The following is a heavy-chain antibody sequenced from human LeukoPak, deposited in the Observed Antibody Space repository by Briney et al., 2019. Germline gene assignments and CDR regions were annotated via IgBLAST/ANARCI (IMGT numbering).Heavy chain of an antibody. CDR3: ASPGIAVAGTDDY. CDR1: GGSFSGYY. J-gene: IGHJ4*02. D-gene: IGHD6-19*01. V-gene: IGHV4-34*01. CDR2: IYYSGST. Sequence: PSETLSLTCAVYGGSFSGYYWSWVRQPPGKGLEWIGSIYYSGSTYYNPSLKSRVTISVDTSKNQFSLKLSSVTAADTAAYYCASPGIAVAGTDDYWGQGTLVTVSS.